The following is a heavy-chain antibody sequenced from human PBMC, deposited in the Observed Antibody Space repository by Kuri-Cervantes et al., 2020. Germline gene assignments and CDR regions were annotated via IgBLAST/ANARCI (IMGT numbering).Heavy chain of an antibody. Sequence: GGSLRLSCAASGFTFSSYDMHWVRQATGKGLEWVSAIGTAGDTYYPGSVKGRFTISSDNAKNSLYLQMNSLRAEDTALYYCAKDLWGVGATTVEWGQGTLVTVSS. CDR3: AKDLWGVGATTVE. V-gene: IGHV3-13*01. CDR2: IGTAGDT. D-gene: IGHD1-26*01. J-gene: IGHJ4*02. CDR1: GFTFSSYD.